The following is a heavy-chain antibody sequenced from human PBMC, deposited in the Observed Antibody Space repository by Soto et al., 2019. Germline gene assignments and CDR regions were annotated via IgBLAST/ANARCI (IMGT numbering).Heavy chain of an antibody. CDR3: ARDPWAADY. J-gene: IGHJ4*02. CDR1: GFTVSTKY. V-gene: IGHV3-66*01. CDR2: IYSVGST. D-gene: IGHD3-16*01. Sequence: EVQLVESGGGLVQPGGSLRLSCAASGFTVSTKYMSWVRQARGKGLEWVSVIYSVGSTSNADSVRGRFPISRDNSKNTMNLQMSSLRAEDTAVYYCARDPWAADYWGQGTLVTVSS.